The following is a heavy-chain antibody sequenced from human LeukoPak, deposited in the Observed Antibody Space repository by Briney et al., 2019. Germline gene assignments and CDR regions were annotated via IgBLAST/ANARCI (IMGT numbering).Heavy chain of an antibody. V-gene: IGHV1-69*04. CDR1: GGTFSSYA. CDR2: IIPILGIA. Sequence: ASVKVFCKASGGTFSSYAISWVRQAPGQGLEWMGRIIPILGIANYAQKFQGRVTITADKSTSTAYMELSSLRSEDTAVYYCASRPAAGNWFDPWGQGTLVTVSS. CDR3: ASRPAAGNWFDP. D-gene: IGHD6-13*01. J-gene: IGHJ5*02.